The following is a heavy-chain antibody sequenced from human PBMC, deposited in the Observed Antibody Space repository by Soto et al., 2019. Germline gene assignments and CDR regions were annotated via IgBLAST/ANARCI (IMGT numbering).Heavy chain of an antibody. Sequence: QVQLVQSGAEVKKPGSSVKVSCKASGDTFSSYAINWVRQAPGQGLEVVGGITPMFGTANYAQKFKGRVTITAGESTSTVYMELSSLRSEDTAVYYCARVGPAHYYDSSGYYSPLDYWGQGTLVTVSS. CDR2: ITPMFGTA. CDR3: ARVGPAHYYDSSGYYSPLDY. J-gene: IGHJ4*02. CDR1: GDTFSSYA. D-gene: IGHD3-22*01. V-gene: IGHV1-69*01.